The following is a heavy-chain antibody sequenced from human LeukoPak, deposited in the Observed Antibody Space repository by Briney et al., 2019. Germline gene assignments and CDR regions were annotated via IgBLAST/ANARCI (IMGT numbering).Heavy chain of an antibody. V-gene: IGHV1-2*02. J-gene: IGHJ3*02. CDR2: INPNSGGT. D-gene: IGHD4-17*01. Sequence: ASVKVSCKASGYTFTGYYMHWVRQAPGQGLEWMGWINPNSGGTNYAQKFQGRVTMTRDTSISTAYMELSRLRSDDTAVYYCARARGTVTTSAFDIWGQGTMVTVPS. CDR3: ARARGTVTTSAFDI. CDR1: GYTFTGYY.